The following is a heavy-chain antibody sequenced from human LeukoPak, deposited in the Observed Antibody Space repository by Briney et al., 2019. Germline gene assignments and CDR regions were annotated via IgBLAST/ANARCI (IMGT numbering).Heavy chain of an antibody. CDR2: ISSSSSYT. J-gene: IGHJ4*02. CDR1: GLTFGDYY. V-gene: IGHV3-11*05. D-gene: IGHD6-19*01. CDR3: ARDLAVAGTGFDY. Sequence: GRSRTLSSPASGLTFGDYYAGWISQPPGEGMEWVSYISSSSSYTNYADSVKGLFTISRDNAKNSLYLQMNSLRAEDTAVYNWARDLAVAGTGFDYWGQGTLVTVSS.